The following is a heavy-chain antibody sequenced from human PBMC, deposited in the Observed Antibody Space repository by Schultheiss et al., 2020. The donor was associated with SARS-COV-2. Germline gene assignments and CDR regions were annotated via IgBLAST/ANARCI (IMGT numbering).Heavy chain of an antibody. CDR3: ARTREYCSGGSCYLNWFDP. V-gene: IGHV4-59*01. CDR2: ISDSLST. D-gene: IGHD2-15*01. J-gene: IGHJ5*02. Sequence: SETLSLTCTVSGGSLINSFWTWIRQPPGKGLEWIGYISDSLSTKYSPSLKSRVTISSDTSKNQFSLTLTSVTAADTAVYYCARTREYCSGGSCYLNWFDPWGQGTLVTVSS. CDR1: GGSLINSF.